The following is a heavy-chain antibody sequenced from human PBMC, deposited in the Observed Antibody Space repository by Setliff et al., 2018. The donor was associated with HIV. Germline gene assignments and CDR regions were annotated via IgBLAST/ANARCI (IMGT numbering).Heavy chain of an antibody. J-gene: IGHJ4*02. CDR2: INTSGST. Sequence: SETLSLTCTVSGGSISSYYWSWIRQPPGKGLEWIGYINTSGSTNYNPSLKSRVTISVDTSKNQFSLKLSSVTAADTAVYYCAKDPRAAVATICDYWGQGTLVTVSS. CDR1: GGSISSYY. V-gene: IGHV4-4*09. CDR3: AKDPRAAVATICDY. D-gene: IGHD5-12*01.